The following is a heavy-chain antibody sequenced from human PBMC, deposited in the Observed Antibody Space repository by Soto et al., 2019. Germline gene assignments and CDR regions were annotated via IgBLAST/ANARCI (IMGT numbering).Heavy chain of an antibody. Sequence: SETLSLTCTVSGGSISTGYWTWIRQPPEKGLEWIGYIYYSGSINYNPSLNSRVTISVDTSKNQFSLKLSSVTAADTAVYYCARAYYDSSGYGLDPWGQGTLVTVSS. D-gene: IGHD3-22*01. CDR3: ARAYYDSSGYGLDP. CDR1: GGSISTGY. V-gene: IGHV4-59*01. CDR2: IYYSGSI. J-gene: IGHJ5*02.